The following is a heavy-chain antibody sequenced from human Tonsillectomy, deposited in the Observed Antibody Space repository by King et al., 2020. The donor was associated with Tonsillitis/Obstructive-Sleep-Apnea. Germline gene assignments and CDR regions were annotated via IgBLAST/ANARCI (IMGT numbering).Heavy chain of an antibody. CDR2: IYHSGST. CDR3: ARDNLRAPYNPPIDY. Sequence: VQLQESGPGLVKPSETLSLTCSVSGYSISSNYYWGWIRQPPGKGLEWIGSIYHSGSTYYNPSLKSRVTISVDTSKNQFSLKLSSVTAADTALYYCARDNLRAPYNPPIDYWGQGTLVTVSS. D-gene: IGHD5-24*01. V-gene: IGHV4-38-2*02. CDR1: GYSISSNYY. J-gene: IGHJ4*02.